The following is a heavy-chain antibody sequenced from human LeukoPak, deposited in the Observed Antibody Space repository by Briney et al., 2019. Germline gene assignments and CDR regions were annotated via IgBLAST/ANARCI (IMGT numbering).Heavy chain of an antibody. Sequence: GRSLRLSCAASGFTFSSYGMHWVRQAPGKGLEWVAVISYDGSNKYYADSVKGRFTISRDNSKNTLYLQMNSLRAEDTAVYYCAKDRGSIAVAGFDYWGQGTLVTVSS. CDR1: GFTFSSYG. CDR3: AKDRGSIAVAGFDY. J-gene: IGHJ4*02. D-gene: IGHD6-19*01. V-gene: IGHV3-30*18. CDR2: ISYDGSNK.